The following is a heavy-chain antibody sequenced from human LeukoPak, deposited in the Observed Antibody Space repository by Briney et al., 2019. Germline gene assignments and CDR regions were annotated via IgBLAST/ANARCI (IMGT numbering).Heavy chain of an antibody. V-gene: IGHV3-23*01. Sequence: PGGSLRLSCAASGFTFSNYAMNWVRQAPGRGLGWVSAISGSGGSTYYAGSVKGRFTISRDNSKNTLYLQMGSLRGEDMAVYYCARVGATAETANAFDIWGQGTMVTVSS. CDR3: ARVGATAETANAFDI. CDR1: GFTFSNYA. CDR2: ISGSGGST. J-gene: IGHJ3*02. D-gene: IGHD1-26*01.